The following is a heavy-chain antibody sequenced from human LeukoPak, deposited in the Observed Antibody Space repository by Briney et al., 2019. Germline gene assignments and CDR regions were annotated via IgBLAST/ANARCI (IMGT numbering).Heavy chain of an antibody. CDR2: IYTSGST. J-gene: IGHJ4*02. D-gene: IGHD3-16*02. CDR3: ARVRVRLGELSFDY. CDR1: GGSISSGSNY. V-gene: IGHV4-61*02. Sequence: PSETLSLTCTVSGGSISSGSNYWSWIRQPAGKGLEWIGRIYTSGSTNYNPSLKSRVTISVDTSKNQFSLKLSSVTAADTAVYYCARVRVRLGELSFDYWGQGTLVTVSS.